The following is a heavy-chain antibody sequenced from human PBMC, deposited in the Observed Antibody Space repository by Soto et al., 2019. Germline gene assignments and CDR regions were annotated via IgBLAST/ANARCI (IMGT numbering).Heavy chain of an antibody. CDR2: IYPGDSDT. V-gene: IGHV5-51*03. CDR1: GYSFTSYW. D-gene: IGHD4-17*01. J-gene: IGHJ6*02. CDR3: ARRHGDYSYYYYGMDV. Sequence: PGKSLKISCKGSGYSFTSYWIGWVRQMPGKGLEWMGIIYPGDSDTRYSPSFQGQVTISADKSISTAYLQWSSLKASDTAMYYCARRHGDYSYYYYGMDVWGQGTTVTVSS.